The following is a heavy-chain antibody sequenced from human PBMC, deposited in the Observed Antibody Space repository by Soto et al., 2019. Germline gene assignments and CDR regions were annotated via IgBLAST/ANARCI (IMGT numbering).Heavy chain of an antibody. J-gene: IGHJ4*02. D-gene: IGHD2-8*01. Sequence: QVQLPGSGGGVVQPGRSLRLSCAASGFTFSSYAMHWVRQPPGKGLEWVAVVSNDGRNKFYADSVRGRFTISRDNSKNTLYLEMDSLRVEDTAVFYCARGQHGLDHWGQGSLVLVSP. CDR2: VSNDGRNK. V-gene: IGHV3-30-3*01. CDR3: ARGQHGLDH. CDR1: GFTFSSYA.